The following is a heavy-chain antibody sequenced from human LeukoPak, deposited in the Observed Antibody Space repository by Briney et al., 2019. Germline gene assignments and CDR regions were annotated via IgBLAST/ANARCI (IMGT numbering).Heavy chain of an antibody. V-gene: IGHV4-30-2*01. Sequence: SETLSLTCTVSGGSISSGGYYWSWIRQPPGKGLEWVGYIYHSGSTYYNPSLKSRVTISVDTSKNQFSLKLSSVTAADTAIYYCARDGRAGSLFAYWGQGTLVTVSS. CDR1: GGSISSGGYY. J-gene: IGHJ4*02. CDR3: ARDGRAGSLFAY. CDR2: IYHSGST. D-gene: IGHD6-19*01.